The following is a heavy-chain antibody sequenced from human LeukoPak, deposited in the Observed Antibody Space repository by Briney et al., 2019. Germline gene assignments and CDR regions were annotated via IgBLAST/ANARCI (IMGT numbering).Heavy chain of an antibody. J-gene: IGHJ4*02. Sequence: SETLSLTCTVSGDSISSYYCSWIRQPPGKGLEWIGYIYYSGTINYNPSLKSRVTIAVDTSKNQFSLKLSSVTAADTAVYYCARHSSLAHFDHWGQGSLVTVSS. V-gene: IGHV4-59*01. CDR3: ARHSSLAHFDH. CDR1: GDSISSYY. CDR2: IYYSGTI.